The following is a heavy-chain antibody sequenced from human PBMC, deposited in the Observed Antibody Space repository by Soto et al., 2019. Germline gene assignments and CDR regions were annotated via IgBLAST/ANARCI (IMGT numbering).Heavy chain of an antibody. V-gene: IGHV1-18*04. J-gene: IGHJ5*02. CDR1: GYTFTSYC. D-gene: IGHD6-13*01. Sequence: ASVKVSGKASGYTFTSYCISWVRQAPGQGLEWMGWISAYNGNTNYAQKLQGRVTMTTDTSTSTAYRELRSPRSDDTAVYYCARVLQLTGWTGWFDPWGQGTLVTVSS. CDR3: ARVLQLTGWTGWFDP. CDR2: ISAYNGNT.